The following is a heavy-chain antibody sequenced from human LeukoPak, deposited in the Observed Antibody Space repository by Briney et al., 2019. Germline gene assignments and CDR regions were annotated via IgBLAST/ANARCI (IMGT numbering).Heavy chain of an antibody. D-gene: IGHD3-10*01. Sequence: ASVKVSCKASGYTFTSYDINWVRQATGQGLEWMGWMNPNSGNTAYAQKFQGRVTITRNTSISTAYMELSSLRSEDTAIYYCAKDTGYYHSGTFYSWGQGTLVTVSS. CDR2: MNPNSGNT. CDR1: GYTFTSYD. J-gene: IGHJ5*02. V-gene: IGHV1-8*03. CDR3: AKDTGYYHSGTFYS.